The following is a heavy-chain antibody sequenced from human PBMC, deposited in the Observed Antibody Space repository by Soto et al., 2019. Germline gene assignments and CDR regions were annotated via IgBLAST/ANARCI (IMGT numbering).Heavy chain of an antibody. Sequence: EVQLVESGGGLVQPGGSLRLSCAASGFSFNTYEINWVRQAPGKGLEWVSYISTSGSTIYYADSVKGRFTISRDNGKNSLYLQMHRLRAEYTAVYYCAYGGSCDYWGQGTQVTVSS. D-gene: IGHD1-26*01. V-gene: IGHV3-48*03. CDR2: ISTSGSTI. J-gene: IGHJ4*02. CDR3: AYGGSCDY. CDR1: GFSFNTYE.